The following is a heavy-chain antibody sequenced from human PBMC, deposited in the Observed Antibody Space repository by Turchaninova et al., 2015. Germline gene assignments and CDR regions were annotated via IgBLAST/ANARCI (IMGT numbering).Heavy chain of an antibody. J-gene: IGHJ5*02. CDR2: IYWDGDK. V-gene: IGHV2-5*02. CDR3: XXSGQEFTSSXFSFXX. CDR1: GFSLSTNGVG. Sequence: QITLKASGPTLVKPTQTLTLTCAFSGFSLSTNGVGVGWIRQTPGQALEWLSIIYWDGDKRYRPSMKGRPHGTKDTSKNXVVLTXXNMXPXYTATYSXXXSGQEFTSSXFSFXXWGQGTLVIXSS. D-gene: IGHD3-10*01.